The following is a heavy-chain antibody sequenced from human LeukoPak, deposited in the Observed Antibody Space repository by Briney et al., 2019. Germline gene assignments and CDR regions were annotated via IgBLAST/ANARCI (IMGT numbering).Heavy chain of an antibody. CDR2: ISSSSSTI. Sequence: GGSLRLSCAASGFTFSSYSMNWVRQAPGKGLEWVSYISSSSSTIYYADSVKGRFTISRDNAKNSLYLQMNSLRAEDTAVYYCARDFLLGSRIAAAGTDFDYWGQGTLVTVSS. V-gene: IGHV3-48*01. CDR1: GFTFSSYS. CDR3: ARDFLLGSRIAAAGTDFDY. D-gene: IGHD6-13*01. J-gene: IGHJ4*02.